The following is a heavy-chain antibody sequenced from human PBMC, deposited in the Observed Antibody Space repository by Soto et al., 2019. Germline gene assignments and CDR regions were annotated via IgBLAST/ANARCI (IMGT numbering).Heavy chain of an antibody. Sequence: QVLLLQSGSEVKKAGSSVKVSCKASGDAFKSYAIHWVRQAPGQGLEYMGRIIPSYDRTKYAQKFQGRLTLTADMYTSTVYMELSSLRSEDTPVYYCARDPTNDYGDDTFDYWGQGTKVIVSS. CDR2: IIPSYDRT. CDR1: GDAFKSYA. CDR3: ARDPTNDYGDDTFDY. D-gene: IGHD4-17*01. J-gene: IGHJ4*02. V-gene: IGHV1-69*06.